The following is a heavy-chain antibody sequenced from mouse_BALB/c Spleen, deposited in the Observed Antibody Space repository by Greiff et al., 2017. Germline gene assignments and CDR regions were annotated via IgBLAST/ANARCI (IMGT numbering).Heavy chain of an antibody. J-gene: IGHJ2*01. CDR2: ISYSGST. CDR1: GDSITSGY. CDR3: ATYYGSSYSFDY. Sequence: EVMLVESGPSLVKPSQTLSLTCSVTGDSITSGYWNWIRKFPGNKLEYMGYISYSGSTYYNPSLKSRISITRDTSKNQYYLQLNSVTTEDTATYYCATYYGSSYSFDYWGQGTTLTVSS. D-gene: IGHD1-1*01. V-gene: IGHV3-8*02.